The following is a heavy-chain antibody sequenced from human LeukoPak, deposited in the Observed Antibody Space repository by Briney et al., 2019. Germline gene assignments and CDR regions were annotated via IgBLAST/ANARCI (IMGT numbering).Heavy chain of an antibody. Sequence: SETLSLTCAVYGGSFSGYYWSWIRQPPGKGLEWIGEINHGGSTNYNPSLKSRVTISVDTSKNQFSLKLSSVTAADTAVYYCARDRDYCSSTSCRFDYWGQGTLVTVSS. CDR3: ARDRDYCSSTSCRFDY. J-gene: IGHJ4*02. D-gene: IGHD2-2*01. V-gene: IGHV4-34*01. CDR2: INHGGST. CDR1: GGSFSGYY.